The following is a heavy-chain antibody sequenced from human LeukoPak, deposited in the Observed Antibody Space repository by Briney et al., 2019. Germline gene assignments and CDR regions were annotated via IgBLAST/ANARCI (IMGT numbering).Heavy chain of an antibody. V-gene: IGHV4-34*01. CDR1: GGSFSGYY. J-gene: IGHJ4*02. CDR3: ARQLAETYYDFWSGYYTSVLGDH. D-gene: IGHD3-3*01. CDR2: INHSGST. Sequence: SETLSLTCAVYGGSFSGYYWSWIRQPPGKGLEWIGEINHSGSTNYNPSLKSRVTISVDTSKNQFSLKLSSVTAADTAVYYCARQLAETYYDFWSGYYTSVLGDHWGQGTLVTVSS.